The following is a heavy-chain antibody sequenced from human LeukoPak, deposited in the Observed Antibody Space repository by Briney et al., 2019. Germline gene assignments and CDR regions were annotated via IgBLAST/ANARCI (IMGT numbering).Heavy chain of an antibody. CDR1: GYTFTGYY. D-gene: IGHD2-8*02. J-gene: IGHJ4*02. CDR2: INPNSGGT. Sequence: ASVKVSCKASGYTFTGYYMHWVRQAPGQGLEWMGWINPNSGGTNYAQKFQGRVTMTSDTSISTAYMELSRLRSDDTAVYYCARDPQLVYPYWEGSFDYGGGGPVIAVSS. V-gene: IGHV1-2*02. CDR3: ARDPQLVYPYWEGSFDY.